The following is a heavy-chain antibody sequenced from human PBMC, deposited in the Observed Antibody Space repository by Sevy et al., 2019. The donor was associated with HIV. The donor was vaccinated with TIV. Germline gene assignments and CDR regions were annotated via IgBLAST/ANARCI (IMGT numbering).Heavy chain of an antibody. CDR3: SRDSGGYSSGWYVY. D-gene: IGHD6-19*01. J-gene: IGHJ4*02. CDR1: GFTFSSYA. Sequence: GGSLRLSCAASGFTFSSYAMHWVRQAPGKGLERVAVISYDGSNKYYADSVKGRFTISRDNSKNTLYLQMNSLRAEDTAVYYCSRDSGGYSSGWYVYWGQGTLVTVSS. CDR2: ISYDGSNK. V-gene: IGHV3-30-3*01.